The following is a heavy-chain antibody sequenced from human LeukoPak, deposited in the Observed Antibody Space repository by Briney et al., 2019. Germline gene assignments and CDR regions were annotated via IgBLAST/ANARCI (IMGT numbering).Heavy chain of an antibody. CDR1: GGSISSHY. V-gene: IGHV4-59*11. Sequence: SETLSLTCTVSGGSISSHYWSWIRQPPGKGLEWIGYIYYNGSTNYNPSLKSRVTISVDTSKNHFSLKLNSVTAADTAVYYCARGYVARFDSWGQGTLVTVSS. D-gene: IGHD5-12*01. CDR2: IYYNGST. J-gene: IGHJ4*02. CDR3: ARGYVARFDS.